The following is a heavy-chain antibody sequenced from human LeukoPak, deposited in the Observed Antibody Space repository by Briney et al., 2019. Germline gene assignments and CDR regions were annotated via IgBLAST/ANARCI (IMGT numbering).Heavy chain of an antibody. D-gene: IGHD3-10*01. CDR2: ISGGGSMV. CDR3: ARDRATGYIIKYWFDT. V-gene: IGHV3-48*03. Sequence: GGSLRLSCAASGFTFRSYDMSWVRQAPGKGLEWVSYISGGGSMVYYADSVKGRFTISRDNAKNSLYLQMNSLTAEDAAVYYCARDRATGYIIKYWFDTWGQGTLVTVSS. J-gene: IGHJ5*02. CDR1: GFTFRSYD.